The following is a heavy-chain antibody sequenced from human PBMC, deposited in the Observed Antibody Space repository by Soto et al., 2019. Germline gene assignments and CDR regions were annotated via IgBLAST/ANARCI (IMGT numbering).Heavy chain of an antibody. CDR3: ARLPDGARSFDY. CDR2: IYYSGST. J-gene: IGHJ4*02. V-gene: IGHV4-39*01. Sequence: PSETLSLTCTVSGGSISSSSYYWGWIRQPPGKGLEWITNIYYSGSTYYNPSLKSRVTISVGTSKNQFSLKLSSVSAADTAVYYCARLPDGARSFDYWGQGTLVTVS. D-gene: IGHD1-26*01. CDR1: GGSISSSSYY.